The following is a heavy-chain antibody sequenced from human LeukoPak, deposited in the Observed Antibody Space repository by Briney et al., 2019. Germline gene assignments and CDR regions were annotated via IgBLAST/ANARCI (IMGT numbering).Heavy chain of an antibody. J-gene: IGHJ4*02. V-gene: IGHV4-59*01. CDR3: ARDRGNGGSRDY. CDR2: IYYSGST. D-gene: IGHD1-26*01. Sequence: PSETLSLTCTVSGGSISSYYWSWIRQPPGKGLEWIGYIYYSGSTNYNPSLKSRVTISVDTSKNQFSLRLSSVTAADTAVYYCARDRGNGGSRDYWGQGTLVTVSS. CDR1: GGSISSYY.